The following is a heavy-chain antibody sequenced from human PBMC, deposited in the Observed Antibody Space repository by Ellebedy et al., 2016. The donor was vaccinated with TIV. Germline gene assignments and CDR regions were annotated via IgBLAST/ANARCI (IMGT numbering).Heavy chain of an antibody. D-gene: IGHD4-23*01. Sequence: GESLKISCAASGFSFSNYVMHWVRQAPGKGLEWVAVVWSDGSNKYYIDSVKGLFTISRDNSKNTLYLQMNSLISDDTAVYYCARDGGNPRSWFLELWGRGTLVTVSS. V-gene: IGHV3-33*01. J-gene: IGHJ2*01. CDR2: VWSDGSNK. CDR1: GFSFSNYV. CDR3: ARDGGNPRSWFLEL.